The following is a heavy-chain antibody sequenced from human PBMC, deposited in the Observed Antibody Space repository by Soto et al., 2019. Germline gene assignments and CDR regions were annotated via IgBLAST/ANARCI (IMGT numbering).Heavy chain of an antibody. CDR2: ISGSGGST. CDR3: AKDQLRFLTAYYYYYMDV. Sequence: PGGSLRLSCAASGFTLSSYGMSWVRQAPGMGLEWVSTISGSGGSTYYADSVKGRFTISRDNSKNTLYLQMNSLRAEDTAVYYCAKDQLRFLTAYYYYYMDVWGKGTTVTVSS. CDR1: GFTLSSYG. D-gene: IGHD3-3*01. J-gene: IGHJ6*03. V-gene: IGHV3-23*01.